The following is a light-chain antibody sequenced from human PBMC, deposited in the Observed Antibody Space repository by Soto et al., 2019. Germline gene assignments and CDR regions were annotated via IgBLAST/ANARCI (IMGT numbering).Light chain of an antibody. V-gene: IGKV2-28*01. Sequence: DIVMTQSPLSLPVTLGEPAFISCRSSQSLLHSNGYNYLDWYLQKPGQSPQLLIYLGSNRAPGVPDRFSGSGSGTDFTLKIRKVEAEDVGVYYCMQARQTPPAFGGGTKVEIK. CDR2: LGS. CDR3: MQARQTPPA. CDR1: QSLLHSNGYNY. J-gene: IGKJ4*01.